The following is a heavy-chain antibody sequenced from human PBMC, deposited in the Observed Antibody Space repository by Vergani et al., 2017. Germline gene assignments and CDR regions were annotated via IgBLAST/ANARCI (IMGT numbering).Heavy chain of an antibody. J-gene: IGHJ4*02. Sequence: QVQLVQSGAEVKKPGASVKVSCKASGYTFTGYYMHWVRQAPGQGLEWMGRIIPILGIANYAQKFQGRVTITADKSTSTAYMELSSLRSEDTAVYYCARDKSSGYYDYWGQGTLVTVSS. CDR2: IIPILGIA. V-gene: IGHV1-69*09. CDR3: ARDKSSGYYDY. CDR1: GYTFTGYY. D-gene: IGHD3-22*01.